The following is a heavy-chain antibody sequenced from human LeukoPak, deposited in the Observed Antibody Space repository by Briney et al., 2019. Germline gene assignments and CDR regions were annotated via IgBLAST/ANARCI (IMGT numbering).Heavy chain of an antibody. CDR1: GFTFSSYG. CDR3: AKPKGRSSPPYYYYYGMDV. J-gene: IGHJ6*02. CDR2: ISYDGSNK. V-gene: IGHV3-30*18. D-gene: IGHD6-13*01. Sequence: GGSLRLSCAASGFTFSSYGMHWVRQAPGKGLEWVAVISYDGSNKYYADSVKGRFTISRDNSKNTLYLQMNSLRAEDTAVHYCAKPKGRSSPPYYYYYGMDVWGQGTTVTVSS.